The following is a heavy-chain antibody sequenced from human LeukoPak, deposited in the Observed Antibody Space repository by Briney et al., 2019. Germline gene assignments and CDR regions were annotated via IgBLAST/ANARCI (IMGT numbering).Heavy chain of an antibody. J-gene: IGHJ4*02. D-gene: IGHD2-2*01. CDR1: GYTFTSYG. Sequence: ASVKVTCKASGYTFTSYGISWVRQAPGQGLEWMGWISAYNGNTNYAQKLQGRVTMTTDTSTSTAYMELRSLGSDDTAVYYCASSELGYCSSTSCYYFDYWGQGTLVTVSS. CDR2: ISAYNGNT. CDR3: ASSELGYCSSTSCYYFDY. V-gene: IGHV1-18*01.